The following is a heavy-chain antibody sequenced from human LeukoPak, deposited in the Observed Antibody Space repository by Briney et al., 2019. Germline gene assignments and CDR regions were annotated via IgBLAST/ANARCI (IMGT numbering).Heavy chain of an antibody. D-gene: IGHD2-2*01. CDR1: GFTFSDYY. CDR2: IYSGGTT. J-gene: IGHJ4*02. CDR3: TRRCPPDY. Sequence: GGSLRLSCAASGFTFSDYYMSWVRQAPGKGLEWVSVIYSGGTTYYADSVKGRFTISRDNSKNTLYLQMNSLRAEDTAVYYCTRRCPPDYWGQGTLVTVSS. V-gene: IGHV3-66*01.